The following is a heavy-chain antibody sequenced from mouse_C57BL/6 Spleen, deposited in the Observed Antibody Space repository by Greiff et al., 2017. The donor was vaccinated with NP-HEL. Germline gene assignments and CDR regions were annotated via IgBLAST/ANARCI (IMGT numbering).Heavy chain of an antibody. CDR2: IDPSDSYT. J-gene: IGHJ1*03. CDR1: GYTFTSYW. D-gene: IGHD1-1*01. V-gene: IGHV1-50*01. Sequence: VQLQQPGAELVKPGASVKLSCKASGYTFTSYWMQWVKQRPGQGLEWIGEIDPSDSYTNYNQKFKGKATLTVDTSSSTAYMQLSSLTSEDSAVYYCARDSYYYGSRWYFDVWGTGTTVTVSS. CDR3: ARDSYYYGSRWYFDV.